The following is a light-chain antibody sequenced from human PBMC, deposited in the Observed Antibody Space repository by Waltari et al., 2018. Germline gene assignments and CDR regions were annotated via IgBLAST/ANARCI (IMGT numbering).Light chain of an antibody. CDR3: GTWDSSLSLYV. J-gene: IGLJ1*01. Sequence: QSVLTQPPSVSAAPGQKFNVSCSGSSSNIGHNYVSWYQQLQGSAPTLLIYDKDKRPSGIPDRLSGSKSGTSATLGITGLQTGDEADYYCGTWDSSLSLYVFGTGTKVTVL. CDR1: SSNIGHNY. CDR2: DKD. V-gene: IGLV1-51*01.